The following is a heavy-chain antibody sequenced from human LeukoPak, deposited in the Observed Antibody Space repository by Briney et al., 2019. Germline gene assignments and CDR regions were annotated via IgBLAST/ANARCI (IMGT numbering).Heavy chain of an antibody. V-gene: IGHV4-34*01. CDR2: INHSGST. CDR1: GGSFSGYS. Sequence: SETLPLTCAVYGGSFSGYSWSWIRQPPGKGLEWIGEINHSGSTNYNPSLKSRVTISVDTSKNQFSLKLSSVTAADTAAYYCARGSGSKAARPKYFDYWGQGTLVTVSS. J-gene: IGHJ4*02. D-gene: IGHD6-6*01. CDR3: ARGSGSKAARPKYFDY.